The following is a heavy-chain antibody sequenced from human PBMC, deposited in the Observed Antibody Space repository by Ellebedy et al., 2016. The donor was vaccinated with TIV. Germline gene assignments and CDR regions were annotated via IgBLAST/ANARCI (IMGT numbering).Heavy chain of an antibody. V-gene: IGHV1-2*02. CDR3: ARGGSSGWDTGEFDY. CDR2: INPNSGGT. Sequence: ASVKVSCKASGGTFRSYAISWVRQAPGQGLEWMGWINPNSGGTNYAQKFQGGVTMTRDTSISTAYMELSRLRSDDTAVYYCARGGSSGWDTGEFDYWGQGTLVTVSS. CDR1: GGTFRSYA. J-gene: IGHJ4*02. D-gene: IGHD6-19*01.